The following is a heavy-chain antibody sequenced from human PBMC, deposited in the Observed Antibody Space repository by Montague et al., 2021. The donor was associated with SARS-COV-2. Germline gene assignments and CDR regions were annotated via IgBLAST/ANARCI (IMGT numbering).Heavy chain of an antibody. J-gene: IGHJ4*02. V-gene: IGHV4-4*07. D-gene: IGHD2-15*01. CDR2: IYASGGT. CDR1: GEPISGFF. Sequence: SETLSLTCSVSGEPISGFFWNWIRQPAGKGLEWIGRIYASGGTDYNPSLESRVTKSVDTSKNQFSLKVNSVTAADTAMYYCARGVVAAPPAVDYWGRGTLVTVSS. CDR3: ARGVVAAPPAVDY.